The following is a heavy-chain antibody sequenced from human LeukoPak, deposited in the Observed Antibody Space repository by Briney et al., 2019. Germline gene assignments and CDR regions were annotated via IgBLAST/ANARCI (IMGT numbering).Heavy chain of an antibody. V-gene: IGHV3-30*02. Sequence: GGALRLSCAASGFTFSSYSMNWVRQAPGKGLDWVAFIRYDGSNKYYADSVKGRFTISRDNSKNTVYLQMNSLRVEDTAVYYCAKDSYSYYDILTHWGQGTLVTVSS. CDR2: IRYDGSNK. CDR3: AKDSYSYYDILTH. D-gene: IGHD3-9*01. J-gene: IGHJ4*02. CDR1: GFTFSSYS.